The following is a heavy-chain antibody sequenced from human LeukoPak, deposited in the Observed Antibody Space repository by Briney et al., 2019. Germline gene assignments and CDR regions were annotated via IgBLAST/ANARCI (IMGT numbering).Heavy chain of an antibody. CDR2: INPSGGST. Sequence: ASVKVSCKASGGTFSSYAISWVRQAPGQGLEWMGIINPSGGSTSYAQKFQGRVTMTRDTSTSTGYMELSSLRSEDTAVYYCARTVPAAIGAFDIWGQGTMVTVSS. CDR3: ARTVPAAIGAFDI. D-gene: IGHD2-2*01. CDR1: GGTFSSYA. J-gene: IGHJ3*02. V-gene: IGHV1-46*01.